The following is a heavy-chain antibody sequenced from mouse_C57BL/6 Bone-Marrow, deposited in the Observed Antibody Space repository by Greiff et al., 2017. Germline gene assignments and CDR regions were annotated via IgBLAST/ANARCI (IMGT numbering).Heavy chain of an antibody. CDR2: IYPRSGNT. Sequence: QVQLQQSGAELARPGASVKLSCKASGYTFTSYGISWVKQRTGQGLEWIGEIYPRSGNTYYNEKFKGKATRTADKSSSTAYMELRSLTSEDSAVYFCARSWDYGSSFDYWGQGTTLTVSS. J-gene: IGHJ2*01. V-gene: IGHV1-81*01. D-gene: IGHD1-1*01. CDR1: GYTFTSYG. CDR3: ARSWDYGSSFDY.